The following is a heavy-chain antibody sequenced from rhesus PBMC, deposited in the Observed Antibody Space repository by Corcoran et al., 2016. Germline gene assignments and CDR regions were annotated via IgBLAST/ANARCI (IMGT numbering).Heavy chain of an antibody. Sequence: EVQLVQSGAEVKRPGESLKLSCKPSGYSFTSSWISWVRQMPGKGLEWMGAIDPSDSDTRYSPSCQGQVTISADKSISTAYMQWSSLKASDSATYYCAKYSGYSYYFDYWGQGVLVTVSS. CDR3: AKYSGYSYYFDY. CDR2: IDPSDSDT. D-gene: IGHD5-24*01. J-gene: IGHJ4*01. V-gene: IGHV5-2*01. CDR1: GYSFTSSW.